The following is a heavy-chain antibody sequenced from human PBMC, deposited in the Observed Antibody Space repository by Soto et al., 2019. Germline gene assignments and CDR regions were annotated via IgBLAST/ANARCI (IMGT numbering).Heavy chain of an antibody. CDR3: ARGLYASGSYPPMFDP. Sequence: PGGSLRLSCAASGFTFSDYYMSWISQAPGKGLEWVSYISSSGSTIYSADSVKGRFTISRDNAKNSLYLQMNSLRAEDTAVYYCARGLYASGSYPPMFDPWGQGTLVTVSS. D-gene: IGHD3-10*01. V-gene: IGHV3-11*01. J-gene: IGHJ5*02. CDR1: GFTFSDYY. CDR2: ISSSGSTI.